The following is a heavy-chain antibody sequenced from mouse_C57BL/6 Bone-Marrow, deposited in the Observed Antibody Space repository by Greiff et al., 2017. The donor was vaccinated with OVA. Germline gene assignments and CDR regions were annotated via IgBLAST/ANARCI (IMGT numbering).Heavy chain of an antibody. J-gene: IGHJ2*01. CDR2: IYPGDGDT. CDR3: ARDPYYYGSSYGFDY. D-gene: IGHD1-1*01. Sequence: QVQLKQSGPELVKPGASVKISCKASGYTFSSSWMNWVKQRPGKGLEWIGRIYPGDGDTNYNGKFKGKATLTAAKSSSTAYMQLSSLTSEDSAVYFCARDPYYYGSSYGFDYWGQGTTLTVSS. CDR1: GYTFSSSW. V-gene: IGHV1-82*01.